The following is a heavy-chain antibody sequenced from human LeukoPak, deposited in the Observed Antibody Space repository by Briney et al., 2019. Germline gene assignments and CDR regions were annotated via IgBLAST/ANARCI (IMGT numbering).Heavy chain of an antibody. CDR3: AKSYYDSSGYYFVDY. D-gene: IGHD3-22*01. V-gene: IGHV3-30*02. J-gene: IGHJ4*02. Sequence: PGGSLRLSCAASGFTFSSYGMHWVRQAPGKGLEWVAFIRYDGSNKYYADSVKGRFTISRDNSKNTLYLQMNSLRAEDTAVCYCAKSYYDSSGYYFVDYWGQGTLVTVSS. CDR2: IRYDGSNK. CDR1: GFTFSSYG.